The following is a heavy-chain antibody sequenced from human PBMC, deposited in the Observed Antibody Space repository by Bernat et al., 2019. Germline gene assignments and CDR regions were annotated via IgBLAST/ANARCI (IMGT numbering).Heavy chain of an antibody. Sequence: QLQLQESGPGLVKPSETLSLTCTVSGGSISSSNYYWGWIRQPPGKGLEWIGNIYYSGRPYYNPSLKSRVTISVDTSKNQFSLKLSSVTAADTAVYYCARAHRPVVILGGYYFDYWGQGTLVTVSS. CDR1: GGSISSSNYY. V-gene: IGHV4-39*01. J-gene: IGHJ4*02. CDR3: ARAHRPVVILGGYYFDY. D-gene: IGHD3-16*01. CDR2: IYYSGRP.